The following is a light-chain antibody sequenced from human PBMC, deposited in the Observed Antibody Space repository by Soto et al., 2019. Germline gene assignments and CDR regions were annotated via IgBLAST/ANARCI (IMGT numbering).Light chain of an antibody. CDR2: DAS. Sequence: DIQMTQSPSTLSASVGDRVTITCRASQSISNRLAWYHQKPGKAPKVLIYDASSLESGVPSRFSGTGSGTEFILTISSLQPDDFATYWCQHYGGMWTFGQGTKVDIK. V-gene: IGKV1-5*01. J-gene: IGKJ1*01. CDR1: QSISNR. CDR3: QHYGGMWT.